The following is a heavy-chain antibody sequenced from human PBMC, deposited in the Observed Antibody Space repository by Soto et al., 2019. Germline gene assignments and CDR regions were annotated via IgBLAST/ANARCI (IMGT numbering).Heavy chain of an antibody. V-gene: IGHV4-59*01. J-gene: IGHJ4*01. CDR1: GDFIRHYY. CDR2: IFYTGKT. D-gene: IGHD5-18*01. Sequence: HVQLQESGPGLVRPSETLSLTCTVSGDFIRHYYWTWIRQSPGKGREFLGYIFYTGKTTYNPSLQSRVTMSVETSRNRFALKLRSETAADTATYYCANLKRGYSYGSIIDLWGRGNQVTVHS. CDR3: ANLKRGYSYGSIIDL.